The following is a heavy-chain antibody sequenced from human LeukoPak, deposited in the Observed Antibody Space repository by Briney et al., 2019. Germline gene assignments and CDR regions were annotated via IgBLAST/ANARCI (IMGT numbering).Heavy chain of an antibody. CDR1: GFTFDDYG. J-gene: IGHJ6*03. Sequence: PGGSLRLSCAASGFTFDDYGMSWVRQAPGKGLEWVSGINWNGGSTGYADSVKGRFTISRDNAKNSLYLQMNSLRAEDTALYYCARGEIFGYYYYMDVWGKGTTVTVSS. CDR2: INWNGGST. CDR3: ARGEIFGYYYYMDV. V-gene: IGHV3-20*04. D-gene: IGHD3-3*01.